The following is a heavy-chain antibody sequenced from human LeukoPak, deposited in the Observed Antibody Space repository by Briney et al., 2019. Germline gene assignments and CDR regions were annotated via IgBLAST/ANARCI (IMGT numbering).Heavy chain of an antibody. D-gene: IGHD6-6*01. J-gene: IGHJ4*02. V-gene: IGHV1-8*01. CDR1: GYTFTNYD. CDR2: MSSSSGKT. Sequence: ASVNVSCKASGYTFTNYDINWVRQATGQGLEGMGWMSSSSGKTVYAQKCQGRVTMIKNPSISTAYMELSSLRSEDTAVYYCARVLKRTSSSIGYWGQGTLVTVSS. CDR3: ARVLKRTSSSIGY.